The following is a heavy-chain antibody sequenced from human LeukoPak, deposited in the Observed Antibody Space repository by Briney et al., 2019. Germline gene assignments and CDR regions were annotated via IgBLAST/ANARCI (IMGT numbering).Heavy chain of an antibody. CDR2: VYHSGST. Sequence: SETLSLTCAVSGGSISNSNYWSWVRQPPGKGLEWIGEVYHSGSTNYNPSLKRRVSISVDKSKNQFSLSLRLVTAADTAVYYCASRALDYRGQGILVTVSS. J-gene: IGHJ4*02. V-gene: IGHV4-4*02. CDR1: GGSISNSNY. CDR3: ASRALDY.